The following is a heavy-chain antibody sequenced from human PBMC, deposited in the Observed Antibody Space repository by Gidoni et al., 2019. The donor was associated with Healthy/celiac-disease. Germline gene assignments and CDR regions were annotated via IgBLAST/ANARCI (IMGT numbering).Heavy chain of an antibody. V-gene: IGHV3-49*04. D-gene: IGHD6-19*01. J-gene: IGHJ4*02. CDR3: TRYSSGLGYCNDY. CDR1: GFTFGDYA. CDR2: IRSKAYGGTT. Sequence: EVQLVESGGGLVQPGRSLRLSCTASGFTFGDYAMSWVRQAPGKGLEWVGFIRSKAYGGTTEYAASVKGRFTISRDDSKSIAYLQMNSLKTEDTAVYYCTRYSSGLGYCNDYWGQGTLVTVSS.